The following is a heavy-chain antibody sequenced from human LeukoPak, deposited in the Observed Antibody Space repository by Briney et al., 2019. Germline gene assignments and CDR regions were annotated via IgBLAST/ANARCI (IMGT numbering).Heavy chain of an antibody. D-gene: IGHD1-26*01. CDR3: AADSSDQAEVGATH. J-gene: IGHJ4*02. CDR1: GFTFTSSA. Sequence: ASVMVSCKASGFTFTSSAMQWVRQARGQRLEWIGWIVVGSGNTNYAQKFQERVTITRDMSTSTAYMELSSLRSEDTAVYYCAADSSDQAEVGATHWGQGTLVTVSS. CDR2: IVVGSGNT. V-gene: IGHV1-58*02.